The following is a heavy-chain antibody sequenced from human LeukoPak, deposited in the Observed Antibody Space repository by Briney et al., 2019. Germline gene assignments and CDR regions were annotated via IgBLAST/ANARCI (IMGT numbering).Heavy chain of an antibody. V-gene: IGHV3-48*01. Sequence: PGGSLRLSCAASGFTFSSYSMNWVRQAPGKGLEWVSYISSSSSTIYYADSVKGRFTISRDNSKNTLYLQMNSLRAEDTAVYYCARDSDSSGWSFDYWGQGTLVTVSS. CDR3: ARDSDSSGWSFDY. J-gene: IGHJ4*02. CDR2: ISSSSSTI. CDR1: GFTFSSYS. D-gene: IGHD6-19*01.